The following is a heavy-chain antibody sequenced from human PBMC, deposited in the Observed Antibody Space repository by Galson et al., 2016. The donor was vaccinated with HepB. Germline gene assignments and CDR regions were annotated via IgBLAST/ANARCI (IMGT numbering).Heavy chain of an antibody. J-gene: IGHJ4*02. D-gene: IGHD3-3*01. V-gene: IGHV2-70*01. CDR3: ARASCYYSIFDY. CDR2: IDWNDDK. Sequence: PALVKPTQTLTLTCTFSGFSLRTNGMCVSWIRQPPGKALEWLALIDWNDDKHYSTSLKTRLTISKDTSKNQVVLTMTNMDPVDTATYYCARASCYYSIFDYWGQGTLVTVSS. CDR1: GFSLRTNGMC.